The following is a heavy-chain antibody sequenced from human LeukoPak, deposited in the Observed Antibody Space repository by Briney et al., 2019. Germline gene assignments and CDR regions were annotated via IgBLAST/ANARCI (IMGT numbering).Heavy chain of an antibody. CDR1: GGSISSSSYY. CDR2: IYYRGST. V-gene: IGHV4-39*01. J-gene: IGHJ5*02. CDR3: ARHPGGFDP. D-gene: IGHD1-26*01. Sequence: SETLSLTCTVSGGSISSSSYYWGWIRQPPGKGLEWIGSIYYRGSTYYNPSLKSRVTISVDTSKNQFSLKLSSVTAADTAVYYCARHPGGFDPWGQGTLVTVSS.